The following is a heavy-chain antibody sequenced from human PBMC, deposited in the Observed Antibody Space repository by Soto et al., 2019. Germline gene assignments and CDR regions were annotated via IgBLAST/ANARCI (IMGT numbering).Heavy chain of an antibody. V-gene: IGHV3-23*01. Sequence: GGSLRLSCAASGFTFSSYAMSWVRQAPGKGLEWVSAISGSGGSTYYADSVKGRFTISRDNSKNTLYLQMNSLRAEDTAVYYCAKDLRPYSSSWYNSDYWGQGTLVTVSS. CDR1: GFTFSSYA. CDR2: ISGSGGST. CDR3: AKDLRPYSSSWYNSDY. D-gene: IGHD6-13*01. J-gene: IGHJ4*02.